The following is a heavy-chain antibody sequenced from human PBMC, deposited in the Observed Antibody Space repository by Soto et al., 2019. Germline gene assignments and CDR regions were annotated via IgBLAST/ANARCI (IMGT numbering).Heavy chain of an antibody. CDR1: GYTFTGYY. CDR2: INPNSGGT. CDR3: ARGYRMVATSKSGNYYYGMDV. J-gene: IGHJ6*02. V-gene: IGHV1-2*04. Sequence: GASVKVSCKASGYTFTGYYMHWVRQAPGQGLEWMGWINPNSGGTNYAQKFQGWVTMTRDTSISTAYMELSRLRSDDTAVYYCARGYRMVATSKSGNYYYGMDVWGQGTTVTVSS. D-gene: IGHD5-12*01.